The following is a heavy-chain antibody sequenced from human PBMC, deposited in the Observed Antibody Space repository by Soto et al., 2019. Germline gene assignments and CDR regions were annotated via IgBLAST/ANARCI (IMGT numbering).Heavy chain of an antibody. CDR3: ARGKPSGYRFGPRNFFYYGLDV. CDR1: SASLGDHY. CDR2: VHPSGST. D-gene: IGHD5-18*01. J-gene: IGHJ6*02. V-gene: IGHV4-34*01. Sequence: SETLSLTCAVFSASLGDHYLAWSRQCPDKGLEWIGEVHPSGSTDYNPSLKSRLTLSLDTSKHQFSLKVASVTAPDTAVHFCARGKPSGYRFGPRNFFYYGLDVWGPGTTVTVSS.